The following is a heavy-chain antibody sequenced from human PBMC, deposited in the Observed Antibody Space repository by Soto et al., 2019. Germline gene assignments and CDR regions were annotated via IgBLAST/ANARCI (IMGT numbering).Heavy chain of an antibody. CDR1: GFTFSSYA. CDR2: ISSNGGST. V-gene: IGHV3-64D*06. Sequence: PVGSLRLSCSASGFTFSSYAMHWVRQAPGKGLEYVSAISSNGGSTYYADSVKGRFTISRDNSKNTLYLQMSSLRSDDTAVYYCARGPGDLGYFDYWGQGALVTVSS. D-gene: IGHD3-10*01. CDR3: ARGPGDLGYFDY. J-gene: IGHJ4*02.